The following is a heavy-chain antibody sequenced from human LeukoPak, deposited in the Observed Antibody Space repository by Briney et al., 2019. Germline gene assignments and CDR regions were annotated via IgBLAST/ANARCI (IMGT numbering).Heavy chain of an antibody. Sequence: XSMNWVRQAPGKGLEWVSCISSSSSYIYYADSVKGRFTISRDNAKNSLYLQMNSLRAEDTAVYYCARAHNWKYGSFDFWGQGTLVTVSS. CDR2: ISSSSSYI. CDR3: ARAHNWKYGSFDF. CDR1: XS. J-gene: IGHJ4*02. D-gene: IGHD1-7*01. V-gene: IGHV3-21*01.